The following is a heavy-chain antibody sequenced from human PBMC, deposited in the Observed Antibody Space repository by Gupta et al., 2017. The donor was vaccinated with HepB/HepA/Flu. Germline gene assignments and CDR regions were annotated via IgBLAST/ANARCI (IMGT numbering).Heavy chain of an antibody. V-gene: IGHV2-5*02. CDR1: GFSLSTSGVG. CDR2: IYWDDDK. Sequence: QITLKESGPTLVKPTQTLTLTCTFSGFSLSTSGVGVGWIRQPPGKALEWLALIYWDDDKRYSPSLKSRLTITKDTSKNQVVLTMTNMEPVDTATYYCARVVVVPAAEAEMFDYWGQGTLVTVSS. J-gene: IGHJ4*02. D-gene: IGHD2-2*01. CDR3: ARVVVVPAAEAEMFDY.